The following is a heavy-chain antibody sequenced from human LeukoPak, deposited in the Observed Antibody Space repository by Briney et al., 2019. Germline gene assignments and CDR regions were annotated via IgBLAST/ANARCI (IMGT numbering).Heavy chain of an antibody. CDR3: DRSSHRDGYYERYYFDY. Sequence: ASVKVSCKASGYTFSDYYIHWVRQAPGQGLEWMGWIHPNSDGTNYLQKFHGRVTMTTSTSISPAYMELTRLSSDDTAVYYWDRSSHRDGYYERYYFDYWGQGTLVTVP. D-gene: IGHD5-24*01. J-gene: IGHJ4*02. CDR1: GYTFSDYY. CDR2: IHPNSDGT. V-gene: IGHV1-2*02.